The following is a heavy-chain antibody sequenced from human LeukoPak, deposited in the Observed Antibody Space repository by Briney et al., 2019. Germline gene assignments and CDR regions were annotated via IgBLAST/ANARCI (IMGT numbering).Heavy chain of an antibody. Sequence: PSETLSLTCAVSGYSISSGYYWGWIRPPPGKGLEWIGSIYHSGSTYYNPSLKSRVTISVDTSKNQFSLRLSSVTAADTAVHYCARGKYYDSSGYPNYPYYFDYWGQGTLVTVSS. D-gene: IGHD3-22*01. CDR3: ARGKYYDSSGYPNYPYYFDY. V-gene: IGHV4-38-2*01. J-gene: IGHJ4*02. CDR1: GYSISSGYY. CDR2: IYHSGST.